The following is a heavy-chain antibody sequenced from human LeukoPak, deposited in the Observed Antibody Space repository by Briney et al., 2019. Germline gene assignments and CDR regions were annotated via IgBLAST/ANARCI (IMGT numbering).Heavy chain of an antibody. D-gene: IGHD3-3*01. V-gene: IGHV4-34*01. J-gene: IGHJ5*02. CDR2: INHSGST. Sequence: PSETLSLTCAVYGGSFSGYYWSWIRQPPGKGLEWIGEINHSGSTNYNPSLKSRVTISVDTSKNQFFLKLSSVTAADTAVYYCARGYTIYYDFWSGYYHYSWFDPWGQGTLVTVSS. CDR3: ARGYTIYYDFWSGYYHYSWFDP. CDR1: GGSFSGYY.